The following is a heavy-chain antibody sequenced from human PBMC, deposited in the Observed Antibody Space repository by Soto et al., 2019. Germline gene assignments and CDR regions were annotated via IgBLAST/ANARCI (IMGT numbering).Heavy chain of an antibody. J-gene: IGHJ5*02. Sequence: SETLSLTCAVYGGSFSGYYWSWIRQPPGKGLEWIGEINHSGSTNYNPSLKSRVTISVDTSKNQFSLKLSSVTAADTAVYYCAREITGTLNWFDPWGQGTLVTSPQ. CDR3: AREITGTLNWFDP. CDR1: GGSFSGYY. CDR2: INHSGST. V-gene: IGHV4-34*01. D-gene: IGHD1-20*01.